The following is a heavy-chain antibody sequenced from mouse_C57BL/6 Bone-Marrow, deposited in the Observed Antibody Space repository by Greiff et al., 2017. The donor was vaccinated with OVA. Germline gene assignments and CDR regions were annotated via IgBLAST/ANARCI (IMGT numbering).Heavy chain of an antibody. Sequence: VQLQQPGAELVMPGASVKLSCKASGYTFTSYWMHWVKQRPGQGLEWIGEIDPSDGYTNYNQKFKGKSTLTVDKSSSTAYMQLSSLTSEDSAVYYCAREPFITTRHFDYGGQGTTLTVSS. J-gene: IGHJ2*01. CDR2: IDPSDGYT. D-gene: IGHD1-1*01. V-gene: IGHV1-69*01. CDR3: AREPFITTRHFDY. CDR1: GYTFTSYW.